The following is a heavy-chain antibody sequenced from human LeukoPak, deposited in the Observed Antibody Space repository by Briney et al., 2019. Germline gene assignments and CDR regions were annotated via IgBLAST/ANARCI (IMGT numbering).Heavy chain of an antibody. Sequence: QTGGSLRLSCAASGFTFSSYAMSWVRQAPGKGLEWVSAISGSGGSTYYADSVKGRFTISRDNSKNTLYLQMNSLRAEDTAVYYCAKDGELSRSMIVATTYFDYWGQGTLVTVSS. CDR3: AKDGELSRSMIVATTYFDY. J-gene: IGHJ4*02. CDR2: ISGSGGST. D-gene: IGHD3-22*01. CDR1: GFTFSSYA. V-gene: IGHV3-23*01.